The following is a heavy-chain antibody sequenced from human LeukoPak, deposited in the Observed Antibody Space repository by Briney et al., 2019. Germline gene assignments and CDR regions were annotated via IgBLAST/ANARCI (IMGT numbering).Heavy chain of an antibody. CDR1: GFTFSSHG. CDR3: AKDDAWVRYQD. D-gene: IGHD5-12*01. CDR2: ISGSGVIT. J-gene: IGHJ4*02. Sequence: GGSLGLSCAASGFTFSSHGMNWVRQAPGKGLEWVSGISGSGVITYYADSVKGRFTISRDNSKNTLDLQMNSLRAEDTAVYYCAKDDAWVRYQDWGQGTLVTVSS. V-gene: IGHV3-23*01.